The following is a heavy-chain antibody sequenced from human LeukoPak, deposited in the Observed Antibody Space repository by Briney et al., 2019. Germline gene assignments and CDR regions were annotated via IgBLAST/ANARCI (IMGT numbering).Heavy chain of an antibody. Sequence: GGSLRLSCAASGFTFSSYWMSWVRQAPGKGLEWVGNIKPDGSEKYYVDSVKGRFTISRDNAKNSLYLQMNSLRAEDTAVYYRARVHSIFGVVMYYFDYWGQGTLVTVSS. V-gene: IGHV3-7*03. J-gene: IGHJ4*02. CDR3: ARVHSIFGVVMYYFDY. CDR1: GFTFSSYW. CDR2: IKPDGSEK. D-gene: IGHD3-3*02.